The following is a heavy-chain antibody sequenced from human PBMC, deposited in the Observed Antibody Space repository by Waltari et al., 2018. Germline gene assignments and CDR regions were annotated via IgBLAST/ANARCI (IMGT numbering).Heavy chain of an antibody. CDR3: AKGSAYSGSYLGNY. J-gene: IGHJ4*02. CDR1: GGSISSYY. Sequence: VQLQESGPGLVKPSETLSLTCTVSGGSISSYYWSWIRQPAGKGLEWVANINPDGSRELYVDSVKGRFTISRDNAKNSLFLQMNSLRAEDTAVYYCAKGSAYSGSYLGNYWGQGTLVTVSS. CDR2: INPDGSRE. D-gene: IGHD1-26*01. V-gene: IGHV3-7*03.